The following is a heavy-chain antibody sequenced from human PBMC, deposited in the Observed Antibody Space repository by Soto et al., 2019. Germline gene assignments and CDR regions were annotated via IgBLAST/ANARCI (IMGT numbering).Heavy chain of an antibody. CDR3: ERATADIWFDP. D-gene: IGHD2-2*01. Sequence: SETLYLTCRVSGGSISSGDYYWSWIRQPPGKGLELIGYIYYRGGTNYNSSLKSRVTISVDTSKNQFSLKLNSVTAADTAVYYCERATADIWFDPWGQGTLVTVSS. J-gene: IGHJ5*02. CDR1: GGSISSGDYY. V-gene: IGHV4-30-4*01. CDR2: IYYRGGT.